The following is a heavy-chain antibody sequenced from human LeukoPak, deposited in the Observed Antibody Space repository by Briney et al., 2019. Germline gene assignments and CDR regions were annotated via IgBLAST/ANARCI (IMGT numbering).Heavy chain of an antibody. Sequence: RTGVSLRLSRAASGFIFNNYWMHWVRQAPGKGLVWVSRINSDGSSRNYADSVKGRFTISRDNAKNMLYLQMNSLRAEDTAVYYCASASSHRIAAGGDYWGQGTLVTVSS. CDR3: ASASSHRIAAGGDY. CDR2: INSDGSSR. J-gene: IGHJ4*02. CDR1: GFIFNNYW. V-gene: IGHV3-74*01. D-gene: IGHD6-13*01.